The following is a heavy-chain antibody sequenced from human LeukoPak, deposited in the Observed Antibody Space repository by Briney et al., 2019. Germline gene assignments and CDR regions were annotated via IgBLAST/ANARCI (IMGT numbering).Heavy chain of an antibody. CDR1: GYIFTGYY. J-gene: IGHJ1*01. CDR3: AREGSLSKYFQH. D-gene: IGHD1-26*01. V-gene: IGHV1-2*02. CDR2: INPNSGGT. Sequence: GASVKVSCKASGYIFTGYYMHWVRQVPGQGLEWMGWINPNSGGTNYAQKFQGRVTMTRDTSISTAYMELSRLRSDDTAVYYCAREGSLSKYFQHWGQGTLVTVSS.